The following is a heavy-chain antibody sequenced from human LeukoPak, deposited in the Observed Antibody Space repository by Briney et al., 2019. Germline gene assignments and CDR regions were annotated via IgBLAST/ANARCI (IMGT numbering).Heavy chain of an antibody. Sequence: SETLSLTCAVYGGSFSGYYWSWIRQPPGKGLEWIGGINHSGSTNYNPSLKSRVTISVDTSKNQFSLKLSSVTAADTAVYYCARGRGYCSSTSCYNYFDYWGQGTLVTVSS. V-gene: IGHV4-34*01. CDR2: INHSGST. CDR3: ARGRGYCSSTSCYNYFDY. D-gene: IGHD2-2*02. J-gene: IGHJ4*02. CDR1: GGSFSGYY.